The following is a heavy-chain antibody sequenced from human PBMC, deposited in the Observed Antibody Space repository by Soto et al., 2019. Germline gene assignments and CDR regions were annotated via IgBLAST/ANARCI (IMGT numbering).Heavy chain of an antibody. D-gene: IGHD3-10*01. J-gene: IGHJ6*02. CDR3: ARVSGIYYYGMDV. CDR2: INHSGST. CDR1: GGSFSGYY. Sequence: SETLSLTCAVYGGSFSGYYWNWIRQPPGKGLEWIGEINHSGSTNYNPSLKSRVTISADTSKNQFSLKLSSVTAADTAVYYCARVSGIYYYGMDVWGQGTTVTSP. V-gene: IGHV4-34*01.